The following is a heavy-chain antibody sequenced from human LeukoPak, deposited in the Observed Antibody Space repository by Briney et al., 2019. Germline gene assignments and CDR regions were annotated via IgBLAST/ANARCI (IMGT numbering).Heavy chain of an antibody. Sequence: SETLSLTCTVSGDSIRSHYCAWIRQSPGKGLEWIGHIYNSATTDYNPSFKSRVTISLDTSKKQFSLKMTSVTALDTAVYYCAKADATIGGAFDTWGQGTVVIVSS. V-gene: IGHV4-59*11. CDR3: AKADATIGGAFDT. CDR2: IYNSATT. J-gene: IGHJ3*02. D-gene: IGHD3-16*01. CDR1: GDSIRSHY.